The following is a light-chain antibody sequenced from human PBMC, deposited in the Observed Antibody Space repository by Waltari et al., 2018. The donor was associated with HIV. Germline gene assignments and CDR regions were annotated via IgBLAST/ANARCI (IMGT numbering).Light chain of an antibody. CDR3: AAWDDSLSGWV. CDR2: SNN. J-gene: IGLJ3*02. V-gene: IGLV1-44*01. Sequence: VLTQPPSASGTPGQRVAISCSGSSSNIGSNTITWYQQLSGTAPKLLINSNNQRPSGVPDRFSGSKSGTSGSLAISGLRSENEADYYCAAWDDSLSGWVFGGGTKLTVL. CDR1: SSNIGSNT.